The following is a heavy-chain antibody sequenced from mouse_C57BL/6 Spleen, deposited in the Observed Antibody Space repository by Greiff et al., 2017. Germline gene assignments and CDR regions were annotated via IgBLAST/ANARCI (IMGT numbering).Heavy chain of an antibody. V-gene: IGHV1-26*01. CDR2: INPNNGGT. J-gene: IGHJ4*01. CDR3: ARSFADYAMDY. CDR1: GYTFTDYY. Sequence: VHVKQSGPELVKPGASVKISCKASGYTFTDYYMNWVKQSHGKSLEWIGDINPNNGGTSYNQKFKGKATLTVDKSSSTAYMELRSLTSEDSAVYYCARSFADYAMDYWGQGTSVTVSS.